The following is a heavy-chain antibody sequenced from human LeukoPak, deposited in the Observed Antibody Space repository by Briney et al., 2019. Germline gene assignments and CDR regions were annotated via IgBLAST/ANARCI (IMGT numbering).Heavy chain of an antibody. CDR2: IYYSGRT. CDR1: GGSMTSSSYY. Sequence: PSETLSLTCTVSGGSMTSSSYYWGWIRQPPGKGLEWIGSIYYSGRTYYNPSLKSRVNISVDTSKNQFSLKLSSVTAADTAVYYCASFYCSGGSCYQYYSYYYMDVWGRGTTVTISS. V-gene: IGHV4-39*01. CDR3: ASFYCSGGSCYQYYSYYYMDV. D-gene: IGHD2-15*01. J-gene: IGHJ6*03.